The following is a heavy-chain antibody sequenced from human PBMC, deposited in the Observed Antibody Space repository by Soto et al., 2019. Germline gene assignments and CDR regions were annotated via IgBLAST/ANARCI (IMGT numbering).Heavy chain of an antibody. J-gene: IGHJ6*02. CDR1: GYSFTSYW. Sequence: GESLKISCKGSGYSFTSYWIGWVRQMPGKGLEWMGIIYPGDSDTRYSPSIQGQVTISADRSISTAYLQWSSLKASDTAMYYCARQSTIFGVGMGGMDVWGQGTTVTVSS. CDR2: IYPGDSDT. D-gene: IGHD3-3*01. V-gene: IGHV5-51*01. CDR3: ARQSTIFGVGMGGMDV.